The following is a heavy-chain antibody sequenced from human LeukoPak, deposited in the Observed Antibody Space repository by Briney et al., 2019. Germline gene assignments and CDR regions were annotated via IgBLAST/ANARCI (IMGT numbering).Heavy chain of an antibody. J-gene: IGHJ5*02. CDR1: GFTFSLYA. CDR3: AKSMGSGYEDNWFDP. Sequence: PGGSLRLSCAASGFTFSLYAMSWVRQAPGKGLEWISTISGSGGSTYYADSVKGRFTISRDNSKNTLYLQMNSLRAEDTAVYYCAKSMGSGYEDNWFDPWGQGTLVTVSS. D-gene: IGHD5-12*01. V-gene: IGHV3-23*01. CDR2: ISGSGGST.